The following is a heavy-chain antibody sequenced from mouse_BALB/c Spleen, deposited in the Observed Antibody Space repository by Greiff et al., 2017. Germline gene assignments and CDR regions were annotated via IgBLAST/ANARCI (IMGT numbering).Heavy chain of an antibody. J-gene: IGHJ3*01. CDR1: GFNINDYY. CDR3: ASGGYGSSQAWFAY. Sequence: VQLQQSGAELVRPGALVKLSCKASGFNINDYYMHWVKQRPEQGLEWIGWIDPENGNTIYDPKFQGKASITADTSSTTAYLQLSSLTSEDTAVYDDASGGYGSSQAWFAYWGQGTLVTVSA. CDR2: IDPENGNT. D-gene: IGHD1-1*01. V-gene: IGHV14-1*02.